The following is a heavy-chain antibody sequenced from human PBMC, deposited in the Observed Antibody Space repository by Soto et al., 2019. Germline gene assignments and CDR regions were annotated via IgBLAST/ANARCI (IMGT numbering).Heavy chain of an antibody. J-gene: IGHJ5*02. Sequence: QVQLVQSGAEVKKPGASVKVSCKASGYTFTSYGISWVRQAPGQGLEWMGWISAYNGNTNYAQKLQGRVTMTTDTSTSTAYMELRSLRSVDTAVYYCARCPGRYRGPGTSTPFDPWGQGTLVTVSS. CDR2: ISAYNGNT. CDR3: ARCPGRYRGPGTSTPFDP. CDR1: GYTFTSYG. D-gene: IGHD2-2*01. V-gene: IGHV1-18*01.